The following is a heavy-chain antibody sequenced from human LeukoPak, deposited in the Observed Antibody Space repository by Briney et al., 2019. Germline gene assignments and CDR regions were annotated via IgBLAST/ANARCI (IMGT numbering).Heavy chain of an antibody. CDR1: GYTSTSYG. CDR2: NSAYNGNT. Sequence: ASVKVSCKASGYTSTSYGIRWVRQAPGQGREGRGWNSAYNGNTKYAQTLKGRVTMTTDTSTSTAYMELRSLRSDDTAVYYCARAYCSSTSCYYDAFDIWGQGTMVTVSS. D-gene: IGHD2-2*01. V-gene: IGHV1-18*01. J-gene: IGHJ3*02. CDR3: ARAYCSSTSCYYDAFDI.